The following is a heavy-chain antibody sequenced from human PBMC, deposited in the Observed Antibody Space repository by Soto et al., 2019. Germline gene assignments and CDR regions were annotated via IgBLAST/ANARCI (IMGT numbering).Heavy chain of an antibody. CDR2: ISGSGGST. CDR1: GFTFASYA. CDR3: AKDRYSSSYYDY. D-gene: IGHD3-22*01. Sequence: EVQLLESGGGLVQPGGSLRLSCAASGFTFASYAMSWVRQAPGKGLEWVSGISGSGGSTYYADSVKGRFTISRDNSKNTLYLQMNSLRAEDTAVYYCAKDRYSSSYYDYWGQGTLVAVSS. J-gene: IGHJ4*02. V-gene: IGHV3-23*01.